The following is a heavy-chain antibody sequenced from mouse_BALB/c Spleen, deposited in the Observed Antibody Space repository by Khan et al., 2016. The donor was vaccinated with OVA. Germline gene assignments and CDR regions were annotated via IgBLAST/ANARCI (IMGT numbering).Heavy chain of an antibody. Sequence: DLVKPGASVKLSCKASGYTFTSYWINWIKQRPGQGLEWIGRIAPGSGSTYYNEMFKGKATLTVDTSSSTAYIQLSSLSSEDSAVYFCARENYYGSTCDAMDYWGQETSVTVSS. V-gene: IGHV1S41*01. J-gene: IGHJ4*01. CDR3: ARENYYGSTCDAMDY. D-gene: IGHD1-1*01. CDR1: GYTFTSYW. CDR2: IAPGSGST.